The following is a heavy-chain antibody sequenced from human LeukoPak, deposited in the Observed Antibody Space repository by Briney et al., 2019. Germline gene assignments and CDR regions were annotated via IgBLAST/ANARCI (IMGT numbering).Heavy chain of an antibody. V-gene: IGHV4-59*01. CDR2: IYYSGNT. D-gene: IGHD1-1*01. J-gene: IGHJ6*03. CDR1: GASIGSYY. CDR3: AREGLTTIGVIDV. Sequence: SETLHLTCSVSGASIGSYYWIWIRQPPGKGPEWLGTIYYSGNTKYNSSLKSRVSILADTSNNQFSLRLSSVTAADTAVYYCAREGLTTIGVIDVWGKGTTVTVSS.